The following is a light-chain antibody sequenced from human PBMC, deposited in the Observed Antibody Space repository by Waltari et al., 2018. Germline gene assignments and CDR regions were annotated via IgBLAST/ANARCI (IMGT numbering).Light chain of an antibody. CDR2: AAS. J-gene: IGKJ2*02. CDR1: QHIYNY. V-gene: IGKV1-33*01. CDR3: QQYEGLPRT. Sequence: DIQMTKSPSSLSASVGERATITCQASQHIYNYLNWYQQKPGKAPKLLIYAASNLQTGVPSRFSGGGSGTDFTFVISNLQPEDIATYYCQQYEGLPRTFGQGTKLEMK.